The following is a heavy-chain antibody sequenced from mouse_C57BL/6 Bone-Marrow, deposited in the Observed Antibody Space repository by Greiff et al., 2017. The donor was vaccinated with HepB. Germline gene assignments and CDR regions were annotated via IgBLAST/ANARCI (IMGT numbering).Heavy chain of an antibody. CDR2: IRSKSNNYAT. CDR1: GFSFNTYA. Sequence: EVKLMESGGGLVQPKGSLKLSCAASGFSFNTYAMNWVRQAPGKGLEWVARIRSKSNNYATYYADSVKDRFTISRDDSESMLYLQMNNLKTEDTAMYYCVRRHYYGSSYVRYFDVWGTGTTVTVSS. D-gene: IGHD1-1*01. J-gene: IGHJ1*03. CDR3: VRRHYYGSSYVRYFDV. V-gene: IGHV10-1*01.